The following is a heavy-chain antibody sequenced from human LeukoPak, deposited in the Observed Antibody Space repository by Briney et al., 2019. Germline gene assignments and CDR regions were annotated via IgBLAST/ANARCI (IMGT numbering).Heavy chain of an antibody. CDR2: ISWNSSSI. J-gene: IGHJ3*02. CDR1: GFIFGDYA. D-gene: IGHD2-15*01. Sequence: GRSLRLSCAASGFIFGDYAMYWVRQAPGKGLEWVSGISWNSSSIGYADSVKGRFTISRDNAKNSLYLQMNSLRAEDTALYYCAKGYCSGGSCFDDAFDIWGQGTMVTVSS. V-gene: IGHV3-9*01. CDR3: AKGYCSGGSCFDDAFDI.